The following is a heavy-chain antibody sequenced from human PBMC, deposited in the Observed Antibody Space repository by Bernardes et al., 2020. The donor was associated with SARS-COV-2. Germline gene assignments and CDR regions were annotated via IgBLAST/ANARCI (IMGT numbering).Heavy chain of an antibody. V-gene: IGHV3-23*01. Sequence: GGSLRLSCAASGFTFSNYAMSWVRQAPGKGLEWVSAISDSGTSTYYADSVKGRFTISRDNSKNTFYLQMSSLRGGDTAIYYCAKDLVGRTHSVLGSLSVCSDWGQGTLVTVSS. CDR2: ISDSGTST. CDR1: GFTFSNYA. CDR3: AKDLVGRTHSVLGSLSVCSD. D-gene: IGHD3-16*01. J-gene: IGHJ4*02.